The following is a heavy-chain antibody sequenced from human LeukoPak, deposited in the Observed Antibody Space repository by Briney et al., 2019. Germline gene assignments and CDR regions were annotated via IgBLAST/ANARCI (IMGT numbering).Heavy chain of an antibody. J-gene: IGHJ4*02. V-gene: IGHV3-23*01. CDR2: ISGGGGGT. D-gene: IGHD1-26*01. Sequence: GGSLRLSCAASGFTFSSYAMNWVRQAPGKGLEWVSGISGGGGGTSYADSVKGRFTISRDNSKNTLYLQMNSLRAEDTAVYYCARVRYSGTLFDYWGQGTLVTVSS. CDR1: GFTFSSYA. CDR3: ARVRYSGTLFDY.